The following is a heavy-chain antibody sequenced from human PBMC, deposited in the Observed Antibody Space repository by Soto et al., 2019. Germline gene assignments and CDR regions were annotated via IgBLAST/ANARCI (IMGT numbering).Heavy chain of an antibody. CDR1: GFSLSTSGVG. V-gene: IGHV2-5*02. J-gene: IGHJ5*02. Sequence: QITLKESGPTLVKPTQTLTLPCTFSGFSLSTSGVGVGWIRQPPGKALGWLALIYWDDDKRYSPSLKSRLTNTKDTSKNQVVLTTTNKDPVDTATYYCAHTPTLDYDAGGATNWFDPWGQGTLVTVSS. D-gene: IGHD4-17*01. CDR2: IYWDDDK. CDR3: AHTPTLDYDAGGATNWFDP.